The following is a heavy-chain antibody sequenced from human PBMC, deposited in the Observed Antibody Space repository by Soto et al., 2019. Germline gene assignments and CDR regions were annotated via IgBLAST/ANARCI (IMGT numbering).Heavy chain of an antibody. Sequence: PSETLSLTCAVYGGSFSGYYWTWIRQPPGKGLEWIGEINHSGSTNCNPSLKSRVTISVDTSKNQFSLKLSSVTAADTAVYYCAREGGRKYYFDYWGQGTPVTVSS. D-gene: IGHD1-26*01. CDR1: GGSFSGYY. CDR2: INHSGST. J-gene: IGHJ4*02. V-gene: IGHV4-34*01. CDR3: AREGGRKYYFDY.